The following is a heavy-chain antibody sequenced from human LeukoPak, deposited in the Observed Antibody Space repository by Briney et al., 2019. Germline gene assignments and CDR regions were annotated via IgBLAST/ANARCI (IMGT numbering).Heavy chain of an antibody. J-gene: IGHJ4*02. Sequence: SETLSLTCAVYGGSFSGYYWSWIRQPPGKGLEWIGKINHSGSTNYNPSLKSRVTISVDTSKNQFSLKLSSVTAADTAVYYCARARDFWSGYFDYWGQGTLVTVSS. V-gene: IGHV4-34*01. CDR2: INHSGST. CDR3: ARARDFWSGYFDY. D-gene: IGHD3-3*01. CDR1: GGSFSGYY.